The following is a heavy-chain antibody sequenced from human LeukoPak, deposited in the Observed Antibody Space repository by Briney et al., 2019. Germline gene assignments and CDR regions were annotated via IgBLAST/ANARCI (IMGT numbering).Heavy chain of an antibody. Sequence: GGSLRLSCAASGFTFSSYEMIWVRQAPGKGLEGVSYISSSGSTIYYADSVKGRFTTSRDNAKNSLYLQMNSLRAEDTAVYYCAELGITMIGGVWGKGTTVTISS. CDR3: AELGITMIGGV. CDR1: GFTFSSYE. V-gene: IGHV3-48*03. J-gene: IGHJ6*04. CDR2: ISSSGSTI. D-gene: IGHD3-10*02.